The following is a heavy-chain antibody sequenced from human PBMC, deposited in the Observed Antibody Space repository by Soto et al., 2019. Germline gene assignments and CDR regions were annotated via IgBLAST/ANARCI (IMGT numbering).Heavy chain of an antibody. CDR3: ARESEDLTSNFDY. CDR1: GFNFTRYS. Sequence: GGSLRLSCAASGFNFTRYSMNWVRQAPGKGLEWVSSISSTTNYIYYGDSMKGRFTISRDNAKNSLYLEMNSLRAEDTAVYYCARESEDLTSNFDYWGQGTLVTVSS. CDR2: ISSTTNYI. J-gene: IGHJ4*02. V-gene: IGHV3-21*06.